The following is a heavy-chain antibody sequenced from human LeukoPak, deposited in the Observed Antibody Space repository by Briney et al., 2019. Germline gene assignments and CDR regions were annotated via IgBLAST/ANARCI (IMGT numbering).Heavy chain of an antibody. Sequence: PGGSLRLSCAASGFTFSSYTMNWVRQAPGKGLEWVSSFSRSGPYIYYASSVRGRFTISRDNAKNSLYLQMNSLRAEDTAVYYCARDLRLWGQGTLVTVSS. CDR3: ARDLRL. J-gene: IGHJ4*02. V-gene: IGHV3-21*01. CDR2: FSRSGPYI. CDR1: GFTFSSYT.